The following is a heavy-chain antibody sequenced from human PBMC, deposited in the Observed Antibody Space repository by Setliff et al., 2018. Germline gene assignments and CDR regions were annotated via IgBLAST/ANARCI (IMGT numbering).Heavy chain of an antibody. J-gene: IGHJ4*02. D-gene: IGHD2-2*02. CDR2: INAGNGNT. CDR3: ARGYCDSDSCYNYFDY. V-gene: IGHV1-3*03. CDR1: GYTFTSYA. Sequence: ASVKVSCKASGYTFTSYAMHWVRQAPGQRLEWMGWINAGNGNTKYSQEFQGRVTITRDTSTSTVYMELGSVRSEDTAVYYCARGYCDSDSCYNYFDYWGQGTLVTVSS.